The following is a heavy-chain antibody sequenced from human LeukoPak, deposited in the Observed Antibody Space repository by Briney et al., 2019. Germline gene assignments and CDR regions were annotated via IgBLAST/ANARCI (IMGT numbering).Heavy chain of an antibody. CDR3: AKRQILSSKLYYFDY. Sequence: GGSLRLSCAASGFTFSSYWMSWVRQAPGKGLEWVANIKQDGSEKYYVDSVKGRFTISRDNAKNSLYLQMNSLRAEDTAVYYCAKRQILSSKLYYFDYWGQGTLLTVSS. J-gene: IGHJ4*02. CDR1: GFTFSSYW. CDR2: IKQDGSEK. V-gene: IGHV3-7*03. D-gene: IGHD2-15*01.